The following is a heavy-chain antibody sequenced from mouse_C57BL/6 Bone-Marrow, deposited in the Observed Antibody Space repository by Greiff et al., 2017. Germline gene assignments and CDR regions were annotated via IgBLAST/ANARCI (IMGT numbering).Heavy chain of an antibody. V-gene: IGHV1-42*01. Sequence: VQLQQSGPELVKPGASVKISCKASGYSFTGYYMNWVKQSPEKSLEWIGEINPSTGGTTYNQKFKAKATLTVDKSSSTAYMQLKSLTSEDSAVYDGARKNDIRWGWYFDVWGTGTTVTVSS. CDR1: GYSFTGYY. CDR3: ARKNDIRWGWYFDV. J-gene: IGHJ1*03. CDR2: INPSTGGT. D-gene: IGHD1-3*01.